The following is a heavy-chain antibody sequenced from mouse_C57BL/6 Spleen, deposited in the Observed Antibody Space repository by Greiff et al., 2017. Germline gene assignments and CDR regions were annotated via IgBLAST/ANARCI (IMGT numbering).Heavy chain of an antibody. CDR1: GISITTGNYR. Sequence: VQLKESGPGLVKPSQTVFLTCTVTGISITTGNYRWSWIRQFPGNKLEWIGSIYYSGTITYNPSLTSRTTITRDTPKNQFFLEMNSLTAEDTATYYCARDRRGDGSSSAWFAYWGQGTLVTVSA. CDR2: IYYSGTI. V-gene: IGHV3-5*01. CDR3: ARDRRGDGSSSAWFAY. J-gene: IGHJ3*01. D-gene: IGHD1-1*01.